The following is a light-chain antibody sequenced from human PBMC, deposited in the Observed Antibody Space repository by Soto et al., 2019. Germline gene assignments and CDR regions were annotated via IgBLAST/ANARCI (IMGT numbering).Light chain of an antibody. V-gene: IGLV2-8*01. Sequence: QSALTQPPSPSGSPGQSVTISCTGTSSDVGGYNYVSWYQQYPGKAPKLMIYEVSKRPSGVPDRFSGSKSGNTASLTVSGLQAEDEADYYCSSYAGSNNVFGGGTKLTVL. J-gene: IGLJ2*01. CDR3: SSYAGSNNV. CDR2: EVS. CDR1: SSDVGGYNY.